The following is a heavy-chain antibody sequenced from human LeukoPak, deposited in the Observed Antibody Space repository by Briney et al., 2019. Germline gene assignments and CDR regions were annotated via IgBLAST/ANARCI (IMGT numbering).Heavy chain of an antibody. D-gene: IGHD3-10*01. Sequence: PSETLSLTCTVSGVSISSYYWSWIRQPAGKGLEWIGRIYTSGSTNYNPSLKSRVTMSVDTSKNQFSLKLSSVTAADTAVYYCARFGNYYGSGSYYIKEPYFDYWGQGTLVTVSS. V-gene: IGHV4-4*07. CDR2: IYTSGST. J-gene: IGHJ4*02. CDR3: ARFGNYYGSGSYYIKEPYFDY. CDR1: GVSISSYY.